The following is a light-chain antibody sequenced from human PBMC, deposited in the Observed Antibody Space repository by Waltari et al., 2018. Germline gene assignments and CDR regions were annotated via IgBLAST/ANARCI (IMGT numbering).Light chain of an antibody. J-gene: IGKJ4*01. CDR2: GTS. CDR1: QSVSSTS. CDR3: QQYDGSAVT. V-gene: IGKV3-20*01. Sequence: IVLTQSPDTLSLSPGERATLSCRASQSVSSTSLAWYQQKPGQAPRLPIYGTSSRATGFPDRLSGRGSGTDFTLTISRLEPEEFAVYHCQQYDGSAVTFGGGSKVEIK.